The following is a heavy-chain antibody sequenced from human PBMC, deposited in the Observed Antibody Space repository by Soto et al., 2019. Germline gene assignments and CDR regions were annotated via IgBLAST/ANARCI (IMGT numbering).Heavy chain of an antibody. Sequence: EVQLLESGGALVQPGGSLRLSCAASGFTFSSYAMSWVRQAPGKGLEWVSAISGSGGSTYYADSVKGRFTSSRDNSKNTLYLQMNSLRAEDTAVYYCAKDTGYSYGPDFGYWGQGTLVTVSS. CDR3: AKDTGYSYGPDFGY. V-gene: IGHV3-23*01. J-gene: IGHJ4*02. D-gene: IGHD5-18*01. CDR1: GFTFSSYA. CDR2: ISGSGGST.